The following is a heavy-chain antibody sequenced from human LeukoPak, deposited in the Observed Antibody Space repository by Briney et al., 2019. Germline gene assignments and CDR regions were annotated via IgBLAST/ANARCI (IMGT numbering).Heavy chain of an antibody. D-gene: IGHD3-10*01. V-gene: IGHV4-59*01. J-gene: IGHJ5*02. CDR2: IYYSGST. Sequence: PSETLSLTCTVSGGSISSYYWSWIRQPPGKGLEWIGYIYYSGSTNYNPSLKRRVTISVDTSKNQFSLKLSSVTAADTAVYYCARDDVRDYYGSGSYYSGWFDPWGQGTLVTVSS. CDR3: ARDDVRDYYGSGSYYSGWFDP. CDR1: GGSISSYY.